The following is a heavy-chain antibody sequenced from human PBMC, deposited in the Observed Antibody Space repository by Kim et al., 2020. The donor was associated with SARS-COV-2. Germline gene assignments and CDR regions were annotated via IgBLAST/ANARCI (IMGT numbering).Heavy chain of an antibody. CDR3: ANLLIANGDEYYYYGMDV. D-gene: IGHD3-9*01. V-gene: IGHV3-30*02. Sequence: VKGRLTISRDNSKKTLYLQMNRLRAEDTAVYYCANLLIANGDEYYYYGMDVWGQGTTVTVSS. J-gene: IGHJ6*02.